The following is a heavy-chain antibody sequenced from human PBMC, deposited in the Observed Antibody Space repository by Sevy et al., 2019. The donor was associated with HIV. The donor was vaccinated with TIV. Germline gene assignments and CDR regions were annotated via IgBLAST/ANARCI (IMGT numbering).Heavy chain of an antibody. Sequence: GGSLGLSCAASGFTFNAFSMHWVRQAPGKGLEWVATISLDGGNQHYADSVRGRFTISRDNSQNALFLQMNSLRPDDTALYYCALERLSSNVAEYFQNWGQGALVTVSS. V-gene: IGHV3-30-3*01. CDR2: ISLDGGNQ. D-gene: IGHD1-1*01. J-gene: IGHJ1*01. CDR1: GFTFNAFS. CDR3: ALERLSSNVAEYFQN.